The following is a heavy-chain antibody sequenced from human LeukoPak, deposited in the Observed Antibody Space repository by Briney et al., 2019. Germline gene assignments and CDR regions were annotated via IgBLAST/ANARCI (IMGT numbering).Heavy chain of an antibody. V-gene: IGHV3-7*02. CDR2: INEDGSEK. CDR3: ARGANYYDSSGPPNWFDP. CDR1: GFTFSSYW. Sequence: GGSLRLSCAASGFTFSSYWMSWGRQAPGKGLEWVANINEDGSEKYYVDSVKGRFTISRDNAKNTLYLQMNSLRAEDTAVYYCARGANYYDSSGPPNWFDPWGQGTLVTVSS. J-gene: IGHJ5*02. D-gene: IGHD3-22*01.